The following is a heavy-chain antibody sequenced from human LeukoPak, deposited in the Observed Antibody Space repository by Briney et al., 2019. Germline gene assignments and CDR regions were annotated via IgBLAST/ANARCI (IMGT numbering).Heavy chain of an antibody. CDR1: GLTFSSYS. CDR2: ISSSSSYI. D-gene: IGHD2-15*01. V-gene: IGHV3-21*01. Sequence: GGSLRLSCAASGLTFSSYSMNWVRQAPGKGLEWVSSISSSSSYIYYADSVKGRFTISRDNAKNSLYLQMNSLRAEDTAVYYCARDETVGAATDCWGQRTLVTVSS. CDR3: ARDETVGAATDC. J-gene: IGHJ4*02.